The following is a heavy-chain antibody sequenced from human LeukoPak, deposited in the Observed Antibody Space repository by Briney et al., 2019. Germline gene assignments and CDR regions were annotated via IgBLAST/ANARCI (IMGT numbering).Heavy chain of an antibody. D-gene: IGHD1-26*01. J-gene: IGHJ4*02. CDR3: ARVGGSYQADC. CDR2: IYASGTT. CDR1: GDSISSYY. V-gene: IGHV4-4*07. Sequence: PSETLSLTCSVSGDSISSYYWTWIRQPAGKGLEWIGRIYASGTTNYNPSLKSRVTMSIDTSKNQFSLKLSSVTAADTAVYYCARVGGSYQADCWGQGTLVSVSS.